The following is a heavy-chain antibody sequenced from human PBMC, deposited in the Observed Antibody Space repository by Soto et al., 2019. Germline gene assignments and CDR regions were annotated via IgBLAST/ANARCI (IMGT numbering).Heavy chain of an antibody. CDR2: IIPIFGTA. CDR1: GGTFSSYA. Sequence: ASVKVSCKASGGTFSSYAISWVRQAPGQGLEWMGGIIPIFGTANYAQKFQGRVTITADESTSTAYMELSSLRSEDTAVYYCARGALGYCSGGSCPRPFDYWGQGTLVTVSS. CDR3: ARGALGYCSGGSCPRPFDY. D-gene: IGHD2-15*01. V-gene: IGHV1-69*13. J-gene: IGHJ4*02.